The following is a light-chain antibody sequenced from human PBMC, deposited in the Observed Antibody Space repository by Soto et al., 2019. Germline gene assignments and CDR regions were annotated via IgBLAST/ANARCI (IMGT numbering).Light chain of an antibody. Sequence: DIQMTQSPSSXSASARDRVTITCQASQDIDNYLNWYPQKPAKAPKXLIYAASNLQSGVPSRFSGSGSGTEFTLTISSLQPEDAATYYCLQHNTYPRTLGQGTKVDI. CDR2: AAS. V-gene: IGKV1-17*01. J-gene: IGKJ1*01. CDR3: LQHNTYPRT. CDR1: QDIDNY.